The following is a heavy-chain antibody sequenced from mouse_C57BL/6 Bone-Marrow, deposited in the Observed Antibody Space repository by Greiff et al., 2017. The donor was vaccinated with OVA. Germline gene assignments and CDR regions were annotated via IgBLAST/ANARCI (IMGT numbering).Heavy chain of an antibody. J-gene: IGHJ3*01. V-gene: IGHV1-64*01. CDR2: IHPNSGST. Sequence: QVQLQQPGAELVKPGASVKLSCKASGYTFTSYWMHWVKQRPGQGLEWIGMIHPNSGSTNYNAKFKSKATLTVDKSSSTAYMQLSSLTSEDSAVYYCARPRYLAWFAYWGQGTLVTVSA. CDR3: ARPRYLAWFAY. D-gene: IGHD1-1*01. CDR1: GYTFTSYW.